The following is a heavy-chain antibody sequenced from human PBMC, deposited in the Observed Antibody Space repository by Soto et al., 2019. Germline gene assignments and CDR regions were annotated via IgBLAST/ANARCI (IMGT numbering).Heavy chain of an antibody. J-gene: IGHJ4*02. CDR1: GFTFSSYA. CDR2: ISGSGGST. D-gene: IGHD3-22*01. CDR3: AKADAGYYDSRILYYFDY. Sequence: GGSLRLSCAASGFTFSSYAMSWVRQAPGKGLEWVSAISGSGGSTYYADSVKGRFTISRDNSKNTLYLQMNSLRAEDTAVYYCAKADAGYYDSRILYYFDYWGQGTLVTVSS. V-gene: IGHV3-23*01.